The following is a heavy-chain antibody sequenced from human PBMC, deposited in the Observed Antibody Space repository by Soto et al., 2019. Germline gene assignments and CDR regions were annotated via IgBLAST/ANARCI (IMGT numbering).Heavy chain of an antibody. D-gene: IGHD4-17*01. CDR1: SGSISSSNW. CDR3: ASRVYGDYEGFWFDP. CDR2: IYHSGST. J-gene: IGHJ5*02. Sequence: SETLSLTCAVSSGSISSSNWWSWVRQPPGKGLEWIGEIYHSGSTNYNPSLKSRVTISVDKSKNQFSLKLSSVTAADTAVYYCASRVYGDYEGFWFDPWGQGTLVTVSS. V-gene: IGHV4-4*02.